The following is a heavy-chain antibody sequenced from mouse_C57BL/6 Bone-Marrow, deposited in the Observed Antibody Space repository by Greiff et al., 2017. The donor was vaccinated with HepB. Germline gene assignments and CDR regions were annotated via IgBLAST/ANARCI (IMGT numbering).Heavy chain of an antibody. CDR1: GYTFTNYW. V-gene: IGHV1-63*01. Sequence: QVQLQQSGAELVRPGTSVKMSCKASGYTFTNYWIGWAKQRPGHGLEWIGDIYPGGGYTNYNEKFKGKATLTADKSSSTAYMQFRSLTSEDSAIYYCARGGRGQYYFDYWGQGTTLTVSS. J-gene: IGHJ2*01. D-gene: IGHD3-3*01. CDR3: ARGGRGQYYFDY. CDR2: IYPGGGYT.